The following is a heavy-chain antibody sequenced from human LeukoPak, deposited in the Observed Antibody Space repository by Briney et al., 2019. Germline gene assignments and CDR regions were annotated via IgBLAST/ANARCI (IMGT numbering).Heavy chain of an antibody. J-gene: IGHJ4*02. CDR2: IYSGGST. D-gene: IGHD6-19*01. Sequence: GGSLRLSCAVSGFTVTTNSMSWVRQAPGKGLKWASVIYSGGSTYYADSVKGRFTISRDYSKNTLYLQMNSLRAEDTAVYYCARDPGGWGNFDYWGQGTLVTVSS. CDR1: GFTVTTNS. V-gene: IGHV3-66*01. CDR3: ARDPGGWGNFDY.